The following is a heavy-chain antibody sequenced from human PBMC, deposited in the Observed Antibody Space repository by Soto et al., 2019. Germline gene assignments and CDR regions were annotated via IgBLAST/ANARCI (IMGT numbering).Heavy chain of an antibody. CDR3: ARDVGAGYYFDY. CDR1: GDSVSSNSAA. J-gene: IGHJ4*02. Sequence: SQTLSLTCAISGDSVSSNSAAWNWIRQSPSRGLEWLGRTYYRSKWYYDSALSVKSRITINPDTSKNQLSLQLNSVTPEDTAVYYCARDVGAGYYFDYWGQGTPVTVSS. CDR2: TYYRSKWYY. V-gene: IGHV6-1*01. D-gene: IGHD3-9*01.